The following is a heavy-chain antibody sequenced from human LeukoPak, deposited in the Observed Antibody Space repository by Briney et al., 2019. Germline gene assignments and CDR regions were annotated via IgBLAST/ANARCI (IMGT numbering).Heavy chain of an antibody. J-gene: IGHJ5*02. CDR3: AGEAAAGTKWFDP. CDR2: INHSGST. Sequence: PSETLSLTCAVYGGSLSGYYWRWLRQPPGKGLEWIGEINHSGSTNYNPSLKSRVTISVDTSKNQFSLKLSSVTAADTAVYYCAGEAAAGTKWFDPWGQGTLVTVSS. D-gene: IGHD6-13*01. V-gene: IGHV4-34*01. CDR1: GGSLSGYY.